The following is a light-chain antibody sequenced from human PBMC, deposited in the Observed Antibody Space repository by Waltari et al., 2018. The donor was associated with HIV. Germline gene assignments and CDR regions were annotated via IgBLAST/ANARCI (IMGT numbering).Light chain of an antibody. V-gene: IGLV2-23*02. CDR1: FSDVGSYNL. CDR2: EVT. J-gene: IGLJ2*01. Sequence: QSALTQPASVSGSPGQSITISCTGTFSDVGSYNLVSWYQKHPGEAPKIMIYEVTTRPSWVSSRCSGSKSGNTASLTISGLQAEDEADYYCCSYAGSRIHVVFGGGTKLTVL. CDR3: CSYAGSRIHVV.